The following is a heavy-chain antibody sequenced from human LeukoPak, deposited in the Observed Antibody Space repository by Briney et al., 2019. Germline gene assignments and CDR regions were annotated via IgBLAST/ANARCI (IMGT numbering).Heavy chain of an antibody. Sequence: ASLTISCKGSGYSFTSYWIGWVRQMPGKGLEWMGIIYPGGADTRYSPSFQGQVTISADKSISTAYLQWSSLKASDTAMYYCARRGYYYDSSGYPHYDFDYWGQGTRVTVTA. V-gene: IGHV5-51*01. CDR2: IYPGGADT. D-gene: IGHD3-22*01. CDR3: ARRGYYYDSSGYPHYDFDY. J-gene: IGHJ4*02. CDR1: GYSFTSYW.